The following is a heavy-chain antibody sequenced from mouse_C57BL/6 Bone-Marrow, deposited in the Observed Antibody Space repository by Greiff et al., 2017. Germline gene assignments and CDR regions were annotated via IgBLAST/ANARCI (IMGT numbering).Heavy chain of an antibody. Sequence: VKLQQPGAELVKPGASVKLSCKASGYTFTSYWMQWVKQRPGQGLEWIGEIDPSDSYTNYNQKFKGKATLTVDTSSSTAYMQLSSLTSEDSAVYYCARANYYGNSDYWGQGTTLTVSS. D-gene: IGHD1-1*01. CDR3: ARANYYGNSDY. V-gene: IGHV1-50*01. CDR1: GYTFTSYW. J-gene: IGHJ2*01. CDR2: IDPSDSYT.